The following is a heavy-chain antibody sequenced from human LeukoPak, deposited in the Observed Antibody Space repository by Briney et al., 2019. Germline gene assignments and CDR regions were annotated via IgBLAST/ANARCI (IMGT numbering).Heavy chain of an antibody. CDR2: FYSGGSA. CDR3: ARVAEAGYFDY. V-gene: IGHV3-53*01. CDR1: GFTFSDYY. D-gene: IGHD6-19*01. Sequence: GGSLRLSCAASGFTFSDYYMSWIRQAPGKGLEWVSVFYSGGSAYSADSVKGRFTISKDNSKNTLYLQMNSLRAEDTAVYYCARVAEAGYFDYWGQGTLVTVSS. J-gene: IGHJ4*02.